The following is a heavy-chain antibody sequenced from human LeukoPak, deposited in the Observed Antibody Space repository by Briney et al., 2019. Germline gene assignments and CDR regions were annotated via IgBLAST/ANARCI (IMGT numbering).Heavy chain of an antibody. D-gene: IGHD2-8*01. CDR3: ARDQYASYIGYFFDS. V-gene: IGHV1-2*02. CDR2: INPNSGAT. Sequence: GASVKVSCKTSGYTFTGYYVHWVRQAPGQGLEWMGWINPNSGATTYAQKFQGRVTMTRDTSINTAYMELRRLTSDDTAVYYCARDQYASYIGYFFDSWGQGTLLTVSS. J-gene: IGHJ4*02. CDR1: GYTFTGYY.